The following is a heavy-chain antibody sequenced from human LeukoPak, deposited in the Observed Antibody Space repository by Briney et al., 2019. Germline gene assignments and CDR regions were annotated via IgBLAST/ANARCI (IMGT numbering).Heavy chain of an antibody. CDR1: GFTFSSYS. V-gene: IGHV3-30*18. D-gene: IGHD4-23*01. CDR3: AKDRYGGTEAGFDY. CDR2: ISYDGSNK. J-gene: IGHJ4*02. Sequence: GGSLRLSCAASGFTFSSYSMNWVRQAPGKGLEWVAVISYDGSNKYYADSVKGRFTISRDNSKNTLYLQMNSLRAEDTAVYYCAKDRYGGTEAGFDYWGQGTLVTVSS.